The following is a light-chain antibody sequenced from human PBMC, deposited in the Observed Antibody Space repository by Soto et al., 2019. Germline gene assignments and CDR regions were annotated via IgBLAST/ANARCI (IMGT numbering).Light chain of an antibody. CDR1: QNIRSD. CDR2: AAS. CDR3: QQYTNTNNPWM. Sequence: IQMTQSPSSLSASVGDRVTITCRSSQNIRSDLGWYQQRPGKAPRLLISAASTLHSGVPSRFSGSGSGTEFTLTISSLQPEEFATYYCQQYTNTNNPWMFGQGTKVDIK. V-gene: IGKV1-17*01. J-gene: IGKJ1*01.